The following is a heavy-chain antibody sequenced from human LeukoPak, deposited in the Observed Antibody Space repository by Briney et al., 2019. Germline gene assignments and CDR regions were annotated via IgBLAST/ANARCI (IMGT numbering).Heavy chain of an antibody. J-gene: IGHJ3*02. D-gene: IGHD1-26*01. CDR2: IYYSGST. V-gene: IGHV4-39*07. CDR1: GGSISSSSYY. Sequence: SETLSLTCTVSGGSISSSSYYWGWIRQPPGKGLEWIGSIYYSGSTYYNPSLKSRVTISVVTSKNQFSLKLSSVTAADTAVYYCASAELLIDAFDIWGQGTMVTVSS. CDR3: ASAELLIDAFDI.